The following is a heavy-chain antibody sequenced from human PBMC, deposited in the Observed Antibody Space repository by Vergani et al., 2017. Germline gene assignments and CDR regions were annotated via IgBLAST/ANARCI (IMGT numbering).Heavy chain of an antibody. Sequence: EVQLVESGGGLVQPGGSLRLSCAASGFTFSSYWMSWVRQAPGKGLEWVANIKQDGSEKYYVDSVKGRFTISRDNAKNSLYLQMNSLRAEDTAVYYRARCFDPYSLDYWGQGTLVTVSS. V-gene: IGHV3-7*01. CDR2: IKQDGSEK. D-gene: IGHD2-15*01. CDR3: ARCFDPYSLDY. J-gene: IGHJ4*02. CDR1: GFTFSSYW.